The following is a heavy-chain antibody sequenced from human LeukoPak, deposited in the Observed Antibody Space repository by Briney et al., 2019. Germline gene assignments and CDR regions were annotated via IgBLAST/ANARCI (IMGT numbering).Heavy chain of an antibody. CDR1: GGSFSGYF. CDR3: ARGRGLPPGHLYYFDY. Sequence: SETLSLTCAVYGGSFSGYFWTWIRQPPGKGLEWIGEIDYSGSTNYNPSLKSRVTVSIDTSKNQFSLKLSSVTAADMAVYYCARGRGLPPGHLYYFDYWGQGTLVTVSS. J-gene: IGHJ4*02. V-gene: IGHV4-34*01. CDR2: IDYSGST. D-gene: IGHD5-12*01.